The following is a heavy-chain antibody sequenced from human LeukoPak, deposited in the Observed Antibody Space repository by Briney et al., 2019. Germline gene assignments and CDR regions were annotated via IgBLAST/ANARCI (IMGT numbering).Heavy chain of an antibody. Sequence: SETLSLTCAVSGGSISTTYWWTWVRQSPGKGLEWIGEIYHNGNTNYNPSLKSRVTISIDKSKNQFSLKLSSVTAADTAVYYCARERGRYSNYRLDPWGQGTLVTVSS. D-gene: IGHD4-11*01. J-gene: IGHJ5*02. CDR1: GGSISTTYW. CDR3: ARERGRYSNYRLDP. V-gene: IGHV4-4*02. CDR2: IYHNGNT.